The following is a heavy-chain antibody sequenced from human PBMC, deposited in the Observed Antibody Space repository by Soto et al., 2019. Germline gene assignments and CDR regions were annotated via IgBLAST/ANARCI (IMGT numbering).Heavy chain of an antibody. J-gene: IGHJ4*02. Sequence: SETLSLTCPVSGGSIKSGDYYWTWIRQPPGKGLEFIGYIYYSANTYYNPSLKSRVTISVDTSKNHLSLKLSSVTAADTAVYYCARGPCGGDCYPPDSWGQGTLVTVSS. CDR3: ARGPCGGDCYPPDS. D-gene: IGHD2-21*02. CDR2: IYYSANT. V-gene: IGHV4-30-4*01. CDR1: GGSIKSGDYY.